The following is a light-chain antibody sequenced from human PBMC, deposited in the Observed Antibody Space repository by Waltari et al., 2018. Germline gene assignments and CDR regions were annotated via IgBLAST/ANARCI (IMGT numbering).Light chain of an antibody. Sequence: EVVLTQSPGTLSLSPGERATLSCRASQSVGKYLAWYRQKPGQAPRLLIYDASTRATGVPDRFSDSGFGTDFSLTISRLEPEDFAVYYCQKYVNLPATFGQGTRVEIK. V-gene: IGKV3-20*01. CDR1: QSVGKY. J-gene: IGKJ1*01. CDR3: QKYVNLPAT. CDR2: DAS.